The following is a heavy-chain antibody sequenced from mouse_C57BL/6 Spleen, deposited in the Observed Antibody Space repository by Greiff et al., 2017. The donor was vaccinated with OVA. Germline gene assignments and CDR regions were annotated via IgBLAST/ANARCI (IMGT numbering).Heavy chain of an antibody. CDR3: TGDPPHTVVAHWYFDV. CDR1: GFTFSNYW. J-gene: IGHJ1*03. CDR2: IRLKSDNYAT. Sequence: EVKVIESGGGLVQPGGSMKLSCVASGFTFSNYWMNWVRQSPETGLEWVAQIRLKSDNYATHYAESVKGRFTISRDDSKSSVYLQMNNLMAEDTGIYYCTGDPPHTVVAHWYFDVWGTGTTVTVSS. V-gene: IGHV6-3*01. D-gene: IGHD1-1*01.